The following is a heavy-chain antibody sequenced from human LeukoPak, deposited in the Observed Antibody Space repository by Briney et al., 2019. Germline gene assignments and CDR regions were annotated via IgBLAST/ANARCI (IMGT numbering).Heavy chain of an antibody. V-gene: IGHV3-48*01. J-gene: IGHJ6*03. CDR2: ISSSSSTI. D-gene: IGHD2-2*01. CDR3: ARDRVGYCSSTSCPEAYYYYMDV. CDR1: GFTFSSYW. Sequence: GGSLRLSCAASGFTFSSYWMHWVRQAPGKGLEWVSYISSSSSTIYYADSVKGRFTISRDNAKNSLYLQMNSLRAEDTAVYYCARDRVGYCSSTSCPEAYYYYMDVWGKGTTVTVSS.